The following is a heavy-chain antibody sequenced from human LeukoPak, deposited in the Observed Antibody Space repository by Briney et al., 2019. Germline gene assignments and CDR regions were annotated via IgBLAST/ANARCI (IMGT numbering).Heavy chain of an antibody. CDR3: AYLIAAPGTH. J-gene: IGHJ4*02. CDR1: GYTFTSYG. V-gene: IGHV1-2*02. D-gene: IGHD6-13*01. CDR2: INPNNGGT. Sequence: GASVKVSCKASGYTFTSYGISWVRQAPGQGLEWLGWINPNNGGTNYAQKFQGRVTMTRDTSISTAYMELSSLRSDDTAVYFCAYLIAAPGTHWGQGTLVIVSS.